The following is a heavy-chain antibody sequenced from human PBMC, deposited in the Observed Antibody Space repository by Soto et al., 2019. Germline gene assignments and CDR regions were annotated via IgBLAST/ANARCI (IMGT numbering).Heavy chain of an antibody. V-gene: IGHV3-23*01. D-gene: IGHD1-26*01. CDR3: AKAGSGSYYLFDAFDI. Sequence: EVQLLESGGGLVQPGGSLRLSCAASGCTFSSYAMSWVRQAPGKGLEWVSAISGSGGSTYYADSVKGRFTISRDNSKNTLYLQMNSLRAEDTAVYYCAKAGSGSYYLFDAFDIWGQGTMVTVSS. J-gene: IGHJ3*02. CDR1: GCTFSSYA. CDR2: ISGSGGST.